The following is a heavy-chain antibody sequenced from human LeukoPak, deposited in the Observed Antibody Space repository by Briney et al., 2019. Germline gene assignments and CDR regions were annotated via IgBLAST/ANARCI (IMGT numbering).Heavy chain of an antibody. CDR1: GYTFTSYG. D-gene: IGHD3-3*01. J-gene: IGHJ4*02. Sequence: ASVKVSCKASGYTFTSYGISWVRQAPGQGLEWMGWISAYNGNTNYAQKLQGRVTMTTDTSTSTAYMELRSLRSDDTAVYYCANWDFWSGYYRSWGNFDYWGQGTLVTVSS. CDR2: ISAYNGNT. CDR3: ANWDFWSGYYRSWGNFDY. V-gene: IGHV1-18*01.